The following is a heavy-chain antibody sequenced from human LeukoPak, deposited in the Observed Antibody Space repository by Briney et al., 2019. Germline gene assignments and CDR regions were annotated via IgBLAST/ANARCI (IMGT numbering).Heavy chain of an antibody. V-gene: IGHV4-59*01. CDR1: GGSISSYY. CDR3: ARVRSSSSLSPWYFDL. D-gene: IGHD6-13*01. CDR2: IYYSGST. J-gene: IGHJ2*01. Sequence: SETLSLTCTVSGGSISSYYWSWIRQPPGKGLGWIGYIYYSGSTNYNPSLKSRVTISVDTSKNQFSLKLSSVTAADTAVYYCARVRSSSSLSPWYFDLWGRGTLVTVSS.